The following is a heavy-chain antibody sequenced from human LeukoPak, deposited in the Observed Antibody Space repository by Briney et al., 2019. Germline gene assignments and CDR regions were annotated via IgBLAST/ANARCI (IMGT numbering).Heavy chain of an antibody. CDR1: GYTFTSYD. J-gene: IGHJ4*02. Sequence: ASVKVSCKASGYTFTSYDINWVRQATGQGLEWMGWMNPNSGNTGYAQKFQGRVTMTRNTSISTAYMELSSLRSEDTAVYYCATDVLIAVAGTFDYWGQGTLVTVSS. CDR2: MNPNSGNT. V-gene: IGHV1-8*01. CDR3: ATDVLIAVAGTFDY. D-gene: IGHD6-19*01.